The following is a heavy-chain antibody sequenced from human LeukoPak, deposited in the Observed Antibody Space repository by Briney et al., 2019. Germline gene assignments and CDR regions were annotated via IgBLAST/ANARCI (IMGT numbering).Heavy chain of an antibody. V-gene: IGHV4-59*12. CDR1: GGSITNYY. J-gene: IGHJ4*02. CDR3: ARGMSAEMAPYDY. Sequence: SETLSLTCTASGGSITNYYWSWIRQPPGKGLEWIGYIHYSGGTKYKSSLKSRVTISVDTSKNQFSLKLSSVTAADTAVYYCARGMSAEMAPYDYWGQGTLVTVSS. D-gene: IGHD5-24*01. CDR2: IHYSGGT.